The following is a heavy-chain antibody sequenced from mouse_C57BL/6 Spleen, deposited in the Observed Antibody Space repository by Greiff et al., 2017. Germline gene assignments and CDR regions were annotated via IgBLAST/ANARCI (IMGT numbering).Heavy chain of an antibody. CDR1: GYTFTSYW. J-gene: IGHJ3*01. CDR2: IYPSDSET. V-gene: IGHV1-61*01. Sequence: VQLQQPGAELVRPGSSVKLSCKASGYTFTSYWMDWVKQRPGQGLEWIGNIYPSDSETHYNQKFKDKATLTVDKSSSTAYMQLSSLTSEDSAVYYCSRVNDCYPAWFAYWGQGTLVTVSA. CDR3: SRVNDCYPAWFAY. D-gene: IGHD2-3*01.